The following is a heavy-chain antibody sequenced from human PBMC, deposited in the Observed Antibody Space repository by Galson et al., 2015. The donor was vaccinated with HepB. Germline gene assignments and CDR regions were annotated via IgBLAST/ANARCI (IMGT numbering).Heavy chain of an antibody. CDR3: ARHPVFGYVWGSYRSSYWYFDL. Sequence: QSGAEVKKPGESLRISCKGSGYSFTSYWISWVRQMPGKGLEWMGRIDPSDSYTNYSPSFQGHVTISADKSISTAYLQWSSLKASDTAMYYCARHPVFGYVWGSYRSSYWYFDLWGRGTLVTVSS. J-gene: IGHJ2*01. V-gene: IGHV5-10-1*01. D-gene: IGHD3-16*02. CDR2: IDPSDSYT. CDR1: GYSFTSYW.